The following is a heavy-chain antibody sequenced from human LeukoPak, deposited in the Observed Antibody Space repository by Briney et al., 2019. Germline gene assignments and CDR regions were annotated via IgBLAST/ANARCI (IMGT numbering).Heavy chain of an antibody. J-gene: IGHJ3*02. Sequence: GGSLRLSCAASGFTFSSYWMHWVRQAPGKGLVWVSRISTDGGSTTYADSVKGQFTVARDNAKNSLYLQMNSLRAEDTAVYYCVRDPDILTGVAFDIWGQGTMVTVSS. CDR2: ISTDGGST. CDR3: VRDPDILTGVAFDI. D-gene: IGHD3-9*01. CDR1: GFTFSSYW. V-gene: IGHV3-74*01.